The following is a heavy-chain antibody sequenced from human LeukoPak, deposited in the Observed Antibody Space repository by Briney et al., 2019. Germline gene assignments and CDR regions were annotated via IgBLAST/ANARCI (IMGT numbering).Heavy chain of an antibody. D-gene: IGHD3-9*01. CDR2: INHSGST. CDR1: GGSFSGYY. Sequence: KPSETLSLTCAVYGGSFSGYYWSWIRQPPGKGLEWIGEINHSGSTNYNPSLKSRVTISVDTSKNQFSLKLSSVTAADTAVYYCARVGDTHPTLGDDYWGQGTLVNVSS. CDR3: ARVGDTHPTLGDDY. J-gene: IGHJ4*02. V-gene: IGHV4-34*01.